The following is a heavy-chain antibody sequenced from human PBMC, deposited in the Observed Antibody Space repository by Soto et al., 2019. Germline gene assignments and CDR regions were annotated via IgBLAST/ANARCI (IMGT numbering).Heavy chain of an antibody. CDR2: VSNSGTST. V-gene: IGHV3-23*01. CDR1: DFMFSGYA. J-gene: IGHJ5*02. Sequence: EVQLLESGGGLAQPGESLTLSCAASDFMFSGYAMSWVRQAPGKGLEWVSAVSNSGTSTSYADSVKGRFTSSRDNSKNTLYLQMSSLGAEDTALYYCVKDLAASGWFDPWGQGTLVIVSS. D-gene: IGHD2-15*01. CDR3: VKDLAASGWFDP.